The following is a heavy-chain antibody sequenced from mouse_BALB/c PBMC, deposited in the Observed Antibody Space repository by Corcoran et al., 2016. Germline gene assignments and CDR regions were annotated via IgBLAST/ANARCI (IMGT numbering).Heavy chain of an antibody. CDR1: DYSITSGYY. D-gene: IGHD2-3*01. CDR3: ASIYDGYAIDY. J-gene: IGHJ4*01. CDR2: ISYDGSN. Sequence: DVQLQESGPGLVKPSQSLSLTCSVTDYSITSGYYWNWFRQLPGKKLEWMCYISYDGSNNYNPSIKNRITITRDTSKNKYFLNLSSVTTEDTATYYWASIYDGYAIDYGGQGTSVTGST. V-gene: IGHV3-6*02.